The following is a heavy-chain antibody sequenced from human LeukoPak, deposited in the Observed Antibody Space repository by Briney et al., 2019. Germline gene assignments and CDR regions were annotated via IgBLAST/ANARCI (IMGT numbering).Heavy chain of an antibody. CDR2: MYSGGNT. J-gene: IGHJ2*01. D-gene: IGHD3-22*01. Sequence: PSETLSLTCTVSGGSISNYYWNWIRQPAGKGLQWIGRMYSGGNTNYNASLKRRVTMSLDTSKNQFSLNLTSATAADTALYYCARDQAGYYDRTGYFDLWGRGTLVTVSS. CDR3: ARDQAGYYDRTGYFDL. CDR1: GGSISNYY. V-gene: IGHV4-4*07.